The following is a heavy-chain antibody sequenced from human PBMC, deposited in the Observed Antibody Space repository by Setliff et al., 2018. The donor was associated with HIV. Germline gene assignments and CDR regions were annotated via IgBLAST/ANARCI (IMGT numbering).Heavy chain of an antibody. CDR2: IYYSGST. V-gene: IGHV4-59*01. D-gene: IGHD3-22*01. J-gene: IGHJ6*02. CDR1: GGSTSSDY. Sequence: PSETLSLTCTVSGGSTSSDYWSWIRQPPGKGLEWIGYIYYSGSTNYNPSLKSRVTISVATSKNQFSLKLNSVTTADTAVYYCARSRTSSGYYGVTGYGMDVWGRGTTVTVSS. CDR3: ARSRTSSGYYGVTGYGMDV.